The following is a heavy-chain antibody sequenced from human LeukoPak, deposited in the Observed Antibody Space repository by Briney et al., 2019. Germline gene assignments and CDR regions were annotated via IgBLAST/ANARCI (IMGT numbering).Heavy chain of an antibody. J-gene: IGHJ1*01. CDR3: ARDSYNGDYVPGYFQH. V-gene: IGHV3-21*01. Sequence: PGGSLRLSCAASGFTFSSYSMNWVRQAPGKGLEWVSSISSSSSYIYYADSVKGRFTISGDNAKNSLYLQMNSLRAEDTAAYYCARDSYNGDYVPGYFQHWGQGTLVTVSS. D-gene: IGHD4-17*01. CDR1: GFTFSSYS. CDR2: ISSSSSYI.